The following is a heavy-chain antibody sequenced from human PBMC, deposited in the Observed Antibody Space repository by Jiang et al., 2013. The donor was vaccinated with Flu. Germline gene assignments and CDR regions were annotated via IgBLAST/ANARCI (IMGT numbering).Heavy chain of an antibody. D-gene: IGHD6-13*01. CDR2: IYPGDSDT. J-gene: IGHJ4*02. Sequence: LKISCQGSGYSFTKYWIGWVRRMPGKGLEWMGIIYPGDSDTRYSPSFQGQVTISADKSTNTAYLQWNSLRASDTAIYYCARAEGTSAGNFDFWGQGTLVTVSS. CDR1: GYSFTKYW. CDR3: ARAEGTSAGNFDF. V-gene: IGHV5-51*01.